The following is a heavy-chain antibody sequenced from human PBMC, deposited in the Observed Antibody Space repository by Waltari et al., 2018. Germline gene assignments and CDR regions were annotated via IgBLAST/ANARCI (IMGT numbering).Heavy chain of an antibody. CDR3: ARHYRADGGSFGI. Sequence: QLHLQESGPGLVEPSETLSLRCCVSGDSFSSDDSYWGWIRQPPGKGLEWMGSVYYSGSSYYNPSLKSRVTISLDKSKNQFSVLLTSVAAADTAVYYCARHYRADGGSFGIWGQGTIVTVSS. CDR1: GDSFSSDDSY. CDR2: VYYSGSS. J-gene: IGHJ3*02. D-gene: IGHD1-26*01. V-gene: IGHV4-39*01.